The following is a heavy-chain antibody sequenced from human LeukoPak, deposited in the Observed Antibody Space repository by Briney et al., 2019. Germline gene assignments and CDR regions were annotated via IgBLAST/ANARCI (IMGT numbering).Heavy chain of an antibody. Sequence: LRLSCAASGFTFSSYTMNWIRQPPGKGLEWIGYIYYSGSTYYNPSLKSRVTISVDTSKNQFSLKLSSVTAADTAVYYCAGYYDSSGYYSKKGEYYFDYWGQGTLVTVSS. CDR1: GFTFSSYT. J-gene: IGHJ4*02. V-gene: IGHV4-30-4*08. CDR3: AGYYDSSGYYSKKGEYYFDY. D-gene: IGHD3-22*01. CDR2: IYYSGST.